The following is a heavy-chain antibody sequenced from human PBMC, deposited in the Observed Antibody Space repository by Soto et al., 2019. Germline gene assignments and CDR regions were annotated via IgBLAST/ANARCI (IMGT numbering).Heavy chain of an antibody. V-gene: IGHV1-18*01. CDR1: GYSFTSYG. CDR2: ISAYNGNT. D-gene: IGHD3-9*01. J-gene: IGHJ4*02. CDR3: ARAAYEILTGYYRR. Sequence: QVQLVQSGAEVKKPGASVKVSCKASGYSFTSYGISWVRQAPGQGLEWLGWISAYNGNTNYAQKFQGRVTMTTDTSTSPAYMELRSLRSDDTAVYYCARAAYEILTGYYRRWGQGTLVTVSS.